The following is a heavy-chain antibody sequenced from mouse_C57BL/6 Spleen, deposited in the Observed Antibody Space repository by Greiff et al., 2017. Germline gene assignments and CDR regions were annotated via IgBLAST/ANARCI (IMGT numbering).Heavy chain of an antibody. D-gene: IGHD1-1*01. CDR3: ANHYGSSPHYYAMDY. Sequence: EVKLMESGGDLVKPGGSLKLSCAASGFTFSSYGMSWVRQTPDKRLEWVATISSGGSYTYYPDSVKGRFTISRDNAKNTLYLQMRSLKSEDTAMYYCANHYGSSPHYYAMDYWGQGTSVTVSS. CDR2: ISSGGSYT. V-gene: IGHV5-6*01. CDR1: GFTFSSYG. J-gene: IGHJ4*01.